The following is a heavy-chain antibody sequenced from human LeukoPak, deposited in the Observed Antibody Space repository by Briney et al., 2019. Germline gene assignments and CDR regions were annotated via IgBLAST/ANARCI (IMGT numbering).Heavy chain of an antibody. V-gene: IGHV3-74*01. CDR3: ASSGSYRFDY. CDR1: GFTFNNYW. D-gene: IGHD1-26*01. J-gene: IGHJ4*02. CDR2: INSDGSST. Sequence: GGSLRLSCAASGFTFNNYWMTWVRQAPGKGLVWVSRINSDGSSTSYADSVKGRFTISRDNAKNTLYLQMNSLRAEDTAVYYCASSGSYRFDYWGQGTLVTVSS.